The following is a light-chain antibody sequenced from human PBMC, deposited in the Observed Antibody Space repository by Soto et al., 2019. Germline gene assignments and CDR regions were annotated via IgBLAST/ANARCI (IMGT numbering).Light chain of an antibody. CDR2: EVS. CDR1: SGDVGGYNY. CDR3: SSYTTSSTWV. V-gene: IGLV2-14*01. J-gene: IGLJ3*02. Sequence: ALTQPASVSGSPGQSITISCTGTSGDVGGYNYVSWYRQHPGKAPKLMIYEVSNRPSGVSNRFSGSKSGNTASLTISGLQAEDEADYYCSSYTTSSTWVFGGGTKLTVL.